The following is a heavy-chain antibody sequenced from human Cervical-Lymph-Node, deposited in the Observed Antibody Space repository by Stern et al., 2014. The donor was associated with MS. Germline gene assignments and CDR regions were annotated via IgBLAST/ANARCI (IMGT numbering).Heavy chain of an antibody. Sequence: QVQLQQWGAGLLKPSETLSLTCAVYDASLSGYYWTWIRQPPGKGLEWIGEITESGTTNYNPSLKSRVTISIDRPKYQFSLKLNSVTAADTAIYYCTRGRIKMDYWGQGSLVFVSS. CDR3: TRGRIKMDY. D-gene: IGHD3-3*02. V-gene: IGHV4-34*01. CDR1: DASLSGYY. CDR2: ITESGTT. J-gene: IGHJ4*02.